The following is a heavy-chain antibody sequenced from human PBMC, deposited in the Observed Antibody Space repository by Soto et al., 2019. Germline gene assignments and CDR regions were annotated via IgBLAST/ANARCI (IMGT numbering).Heavy chain of an antibody. CDR1: GFSLSNARMG. D-gene: IGHD6-19*01. CDR2: IFSNDEK. J-gene: IGHJ2*01. CDR3: ARMLIGSGWYDWYFDL. V-gene: IGHV2-26*01. Sequence: QVTLKESGPVLVKPTETLTLTCTVSGFSLSNARMGVSWIRQPPGKALEWLAHIFSNDEKSYSTSLKSRLTISXXTXKXXVVLTMTNMDPVDTATYYCARMLIGSGWYDWYFDLRGRGTLVTVSS.